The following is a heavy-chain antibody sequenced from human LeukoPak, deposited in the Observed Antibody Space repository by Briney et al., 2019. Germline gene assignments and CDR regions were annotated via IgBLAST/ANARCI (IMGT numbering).Heavy chain of an antibody. CDR2: IYYSGST. V-gene: IGHV4-39*01. D-gene: IGHD3-10*01. Sequence: SETLSLTCTVSGGSISSSSYYWGLIRQPPGKGLEWIGSIYYSGSTYYNPSLKTRVTISVDTSKNQFSLTLTSVTAADTAVYYCAGQSYFGRASMDVWGQGTTVTVSS. CDR1: GGSISSSSYY. CDR3: AGQSYFGRASMDV. J-gene: IGHJ6*02.